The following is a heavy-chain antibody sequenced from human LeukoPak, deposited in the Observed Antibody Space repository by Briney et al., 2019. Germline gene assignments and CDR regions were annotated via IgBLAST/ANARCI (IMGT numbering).Heavy chain of an antibody. V-gene: IGHV3-30-3*01. CDR2: ISYDGSNK. CDR1: GFTFSSYA. J-gene: IGHJ5*02. CDR3: ASNGENNWFDP. D-gene: IGHD3-10*01. Sequence: GGSLRLSCAASGFTFSSYAMHWVCQAPGKGLEWVAVISYDGSNKYYADSVKGRFTISRDNSKNTLYLQMNSLRAEDTAVYYCASNGENNWFDPWGQGTLVTVSS.